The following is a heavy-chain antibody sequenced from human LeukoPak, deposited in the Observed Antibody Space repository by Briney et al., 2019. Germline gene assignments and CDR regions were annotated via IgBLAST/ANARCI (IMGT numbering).Heavy chain of an antibody. CDR3: ARDDYGFYFDY. V-gene: IGHV6-1*01. CDR2: TYYRSKWYN. J-gene: IGHJ4*02. Sequence: SQTLSLTCAISGDSVPSNSAAWNRLRQSPSGGLEWLGRTYYRSKWYNDYEVSVKSRITSNPDTSKNEFTLQLTSVTPGDTAVYYCARDDYGFYFDYWGQGTLVTVSS. D-gene: IGHD4-17*01. CDR1: GDSVPSNSAA.